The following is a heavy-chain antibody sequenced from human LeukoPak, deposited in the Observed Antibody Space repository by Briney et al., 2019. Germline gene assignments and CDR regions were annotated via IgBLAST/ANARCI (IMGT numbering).Heavy chain of an antibody. CDR2: IYYSGST. D-gene: IGHD3-3*01. CDR1: GVSISSFY. Sequence: SPSETLSLTCTVSGVSISSFYWSWIRQSPGKGLEWIGYIYYSGSTNYNPSLKSRVTISVDTSKNQFSLKLSSVTAADTAVYYCARGNYDFWSGLYGMDAWGQGTTVTVSS. J-gene: IGHJ6*02. V-gene: IGHV4-59*01. CDR3: ARGNYDFWSGLYGMDA.